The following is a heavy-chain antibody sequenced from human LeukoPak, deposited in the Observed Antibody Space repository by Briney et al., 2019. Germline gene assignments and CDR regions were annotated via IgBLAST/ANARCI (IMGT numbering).Heavy chain of an antibody. J-gene: IGHJ6*03. CDR1: GFTFGEYA. V-gene: IGHV3-49*04. CDR2: IISKAYGGPT. CDR3: TSSPDFWSGFYYYYYMDV. Sequence: GGSLRLSCTASGFTFGEYAMSWGRQAPGKGLEGWGFIISKAYGGPTEYVASVKRSFTTSRDDSKSIAYLQINILKTEDPAVYYCTSSPDFWSGFYYYYYMDVWGKGTTVTVSS. D-gene: IGHD3-3*01.